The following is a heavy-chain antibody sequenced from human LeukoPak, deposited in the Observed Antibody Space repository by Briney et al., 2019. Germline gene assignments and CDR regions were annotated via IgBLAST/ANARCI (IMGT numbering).Heavy chain of an antibody. CDR1: GFIFSNYW. J-gene: IGHJ4*02. V-gene: IGHV3-33*08. D-gene: IGHD3-10*01. CDR2: IWYDGSNK. Sequence: GGSLRLSCAASGFIFSNYWMHWVRQAPGKGLEWVAVIWYDGSNKYYADSVKGRFTISRDNSKNTLYLQMNSLRAEDTAVYYCARGDYYGSRGDYWGQGTLVTVSS. CDR3: ARGDYYGSRGDY.